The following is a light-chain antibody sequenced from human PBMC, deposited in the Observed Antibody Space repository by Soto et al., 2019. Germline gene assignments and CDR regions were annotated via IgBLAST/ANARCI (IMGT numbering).Light chain of an antibody. Sequence: DIQMTQSPSTLSAAVGDAVTNTCRASQSISSWLAWYQQKPGKAPKLLIYDASSLESGVPSRFSGSGSGTHFTLTISGLQPEDIATYYCQQFGDLTFIFGQGTRLEIK. CDR3: QQFGDLTFI. V-gene: IGKV1-5*01. J-gene: IGKJ5*01. CDR1: QSISSW. CDR2: DAS.